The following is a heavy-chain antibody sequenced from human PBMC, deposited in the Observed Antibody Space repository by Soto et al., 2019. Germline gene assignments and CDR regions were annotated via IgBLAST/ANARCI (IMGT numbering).Heavy chain of an antibody. Sequence: GGSLRLSCAASGFTFSSYGMHWVRQAPGKGLEWVAVIWYDGSNKYYADSVKGRFTISRDNSKNTLYLQMNSLRAEDTAVYYCARVGPYSSSWRINYYYGMDVWGQGTTVTVSS. D-gene: IGHD6-13*01. J-gene: IGHJ6*02. CDR3: ARVGPYSSSWRINYYYGMDV. V-gene: IGHV3-33*01. CDR1: GFTFSSYG. CDR2: IWYDGSNK.